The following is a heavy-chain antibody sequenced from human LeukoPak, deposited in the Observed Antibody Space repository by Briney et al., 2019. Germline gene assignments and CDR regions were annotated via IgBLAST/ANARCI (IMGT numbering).Heavy chain of an antibody. Sequence: GGSLRLSCAASGFSSNSYWMHWARQAPGKGLVWVARINGDGSSINYADSVKGRFTISRDNAKNTLYLQMNSLKTEDTAVYYCITPLPYSAQGGQGTLVTVSS. CDR2: INGDGSSI. D-gene: IGHD2-21*01. CDR1: GFSSNSYW. J-gene: IGHJ4*02. CDR3: ITPLPYSAQ. V-gene: IGHV3-74*01.